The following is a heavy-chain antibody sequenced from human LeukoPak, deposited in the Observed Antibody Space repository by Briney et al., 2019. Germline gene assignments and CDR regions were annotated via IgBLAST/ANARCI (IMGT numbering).Heavy chain of an antibody. CDR1: GGSISSYY. D-gene: IGHD3-10*01. CDR2: IYYSGST. J-gene: IGHJ5*02. CDR3: ARHTITMVRGVVGWFDP. Sequence: SETLSLTCTVSGGSISSYYWSWIRQPPGKGLEWIGYIYYSGSTNYNPSLKSRVTISVDTSKNQFFLKLSSVTAADTAVYYCARHTITMVRGVVGWFDPWGQGTLVTVSS. V-gene: IGHV4-59*08.